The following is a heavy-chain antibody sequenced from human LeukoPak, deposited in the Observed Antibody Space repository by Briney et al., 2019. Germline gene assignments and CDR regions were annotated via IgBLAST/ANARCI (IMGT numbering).Heavy chain of an antibody. CDR3: ARVEATTARSYYYYYMDV. CDR1: GFSFTSYA. J-gene: IGHJ6*03. V-gene: IGHV3-21*06. D-gene: IGHD1-1*01. Sequence: GGSLRLSCSASGFSFTSYAMNWVRQAPGKGLEWASSITTGSSYIYYADSVRGRFSVSRDNAQNSLYLEMNSLRAEDTAVYFCARVEATTARSYYYYYMDVWGKGTTVTVSS. CDR2: ITTGSSYI.